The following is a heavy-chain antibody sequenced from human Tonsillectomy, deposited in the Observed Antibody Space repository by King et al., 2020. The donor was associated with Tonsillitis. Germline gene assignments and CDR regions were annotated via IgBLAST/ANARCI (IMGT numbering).Heavy chain of an antibody. CDR1: GLTFSSHA. CDR3: AKGRRALDS. V-gene: IGHV3-30*18. J-gene: IGHJ4*02. Sequence: VQLVESGGGVVQPGRSLGLSCEVSGLTFSSHAMQWVRQATGRGLEWVAAISHDGNNNYYADCVKGRFTISRDNSKNTLYLQMNSRRAEDTAVYYCAKGRRALDSCGPGALVTASS. D-gene: IGHD5-24*01. CDR2: ISHDGNNN.